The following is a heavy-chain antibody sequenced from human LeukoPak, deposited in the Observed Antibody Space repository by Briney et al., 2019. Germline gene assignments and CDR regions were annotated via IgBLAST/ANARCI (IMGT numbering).Heavy chain of an antibody. CDR1: GGSISSSSYY. CDR2: IYYSRST. J-gene: IGHJ4*02. CDR3: ARVPTVTFFDY. V-gene: IGHV4-39*01. D-gene: IGHD4-17*01. Sequence: SETLSLTCTVYGGSISSSSYYWGWIRQPPGKGLEWIGSIYYSRSTYYNPSLKSRVTISVDTSKNQFSLKLSSVTAADTAVYYCARVPTVTFFDYWGQGTLVTVSS.